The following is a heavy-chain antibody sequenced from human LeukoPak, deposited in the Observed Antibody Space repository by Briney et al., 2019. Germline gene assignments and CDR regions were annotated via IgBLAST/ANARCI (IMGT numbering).Heavy chain of an antibody. CDR3: SREQYIFDGSGWFGMDV. CDR2: IHQSGAT. CDR1: GGSLSTYY. J-gene: IGHJ6*02. D-gene: IGHD6-19*01. Sequence: SETLSLTCSVSGGSLSTYYWTWTRQPPGKGLEWIGYIHQSGATEFNPSLKSRVTMSLDTSRNQFSLRMSTVTVADTAVYYCSREQYIFDGSGWFGMDVWGHGTTVTVSS. V-gene: IGHV4-59*12.